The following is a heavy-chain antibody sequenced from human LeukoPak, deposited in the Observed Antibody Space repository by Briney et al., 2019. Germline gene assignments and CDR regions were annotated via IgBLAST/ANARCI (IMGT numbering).Heavy chain of an antibody. CDR2: INPNSGGT. V-gene: IGHV1-2*02. CDR1: GYTFTGYY. J-gene: IGHJ5*02. Sequence: ASVKVSCKASGYTFTGYYMHWVRQAPGQGLEWMGWINPNSGGTNYAQKFQGRVTMTRDTSISTAYMELSRLRSDDTAVYYCARERITMVGGVIGNGFDPGGQGPLVTVSS. CDR3: ARERITMVGGVIGNGFDP. D-gene: IGHD3-10*01.